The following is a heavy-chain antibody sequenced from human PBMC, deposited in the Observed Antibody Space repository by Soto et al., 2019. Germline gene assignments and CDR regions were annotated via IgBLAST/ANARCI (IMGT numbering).Heavy chain of an antibody. CDR2: INAGNGNT. D-gene: IGHD3-16*01. CDR1: GYTFTSYA. Sequence: QVQLVQSGAEVKKPGASVKVSCKASGYTFTSYAMHWMRQAPGQRLEWMGWINAGNGNTKYSQKFQGRVTITRDTSAGTAYMAVSSLRSEDTAVYYCARGDYVSSWYFDLWGRGTLVPVSS. CDR3: ARGDYVSSWYFDL. V-gene: IGHV1-3*01. J-gene: IGHJ2*01.